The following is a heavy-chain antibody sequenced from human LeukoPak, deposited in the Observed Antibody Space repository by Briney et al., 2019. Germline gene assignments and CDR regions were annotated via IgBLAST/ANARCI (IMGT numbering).Heavy chain of an antibody. J-gene: IGHJ3*02. CDR2: INPNSGGT. V-gene: IGHV1-2*02. Sequence: ASVKVSCKASGYTFTGYYMHWVRQAPGQGLEWMGWINPNSGGTNYAQKFQGRVTMTRDTSISTAYMELSRLRSEDTAVYYCARDSIYYYDSSGYDAFDIWGQGTMVTVSS. CDR1: GYTFTGYY. CDR3: ARDSIYYYDSSGYDAFDI. D-gene: IGHD3-22*01.